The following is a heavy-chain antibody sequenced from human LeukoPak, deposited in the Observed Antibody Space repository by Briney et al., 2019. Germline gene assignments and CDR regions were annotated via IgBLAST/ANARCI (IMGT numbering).Heavy chain of an antibody. Sequence: GGSLRLSCAASGFTFSSYWMNWVRQAPGKGLEWVANIKQDGSEKHYVDSVKGRFTISRDNAKSSLYLQMNSLRAEDTAVYYCATVYSSYYYAYWGQGTLVTVSS. V-gene: IGHV3-7*01. D-gene: IGHD3-22*01. CDR3: ATVYSSYYYAY. CDR1: GFTFSSYW. CDR2: IKQDGSEK. J-gene: IGHJ4*02.